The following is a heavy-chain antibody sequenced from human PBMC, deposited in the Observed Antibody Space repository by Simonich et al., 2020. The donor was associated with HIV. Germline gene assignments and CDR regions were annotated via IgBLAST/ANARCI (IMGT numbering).Heavy chain of an antibody. V-gene: IGHV4-34*01. J-gene: IGHJ4*02. CDR2: INHIGIT. CDR1: GGSFSGYY. D-gene: IGHD3-3*01. CDR3: ARRDRELILYFDY. Sequence: QVQLQQWGAGLLKPSETLSLTCAVYGGSFSGYYWSWIRQLQGKGLEWIGEINHIGITNYKSSLNSRATISVDKSKNQFSLKLSSVTAADTAIYYCARRDRELILYFDYWGQGNLVTVSS.